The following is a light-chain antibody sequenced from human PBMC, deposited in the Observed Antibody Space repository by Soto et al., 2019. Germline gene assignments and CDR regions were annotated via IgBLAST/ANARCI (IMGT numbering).Light chain of an antibody. Sequence: QSVLTQPPSASGSPGQSVTISCTGTSSDVGGYNYVSWYQQHPGKAPKLMIYEVSKRHSGVPDRFSGSKSGNTASLTVSGLQAEDEADYYCSSYAGSNIPVVFGGGTKLTVL. J-gene: IGLJ2*01. CDR1: SSDVGGYNY. CDR2: EVS. CDR3: SSYAGSNIPVV. V-gene: IGLV2-8*01.